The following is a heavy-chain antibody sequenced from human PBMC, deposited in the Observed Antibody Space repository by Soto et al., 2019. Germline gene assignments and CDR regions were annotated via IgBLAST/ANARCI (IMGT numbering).Heavy chain of an antibody. J-gene: IGHJ6*02. Sequence: GGSLRLSCAASGFTFSSYWMSWVRQAPGKGLEWVANIKQDGSEKYYVDSVKGRFTISRDNAKNSLYLQMNSLRAEDTAVYYCARELKDLSSWAPHYYYGMDVWGQGTTVTVSS. D-gene: IGHD6-13*01. CDR2: IKQDGSEK. CDR3: ARELKDLSSWAPHYYYGMDV. CDR1: GFTFSSYW. V-gene: IGHV3-7*01.